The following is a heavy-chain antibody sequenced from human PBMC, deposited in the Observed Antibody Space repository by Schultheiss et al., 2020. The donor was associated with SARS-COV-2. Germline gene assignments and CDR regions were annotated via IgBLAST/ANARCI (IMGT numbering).Heavy chain of an antibody. D-gene: IGHD2-15*01. Sequence: SGPTLVKPTQTLTLTCTFSGFSLSTSGMCVSWIRQPPGKALEWLALIYWDDDKRYSPSLKSRLTITKDSSKNQVVLTMTNMDPVDTATYYCTRRYWHQFDYWGQGTLVTVSS. J-gene: IGHJ4*02. V-gene: IGHV2-5*08. CDR3: TRRYWHQFDY. CDR2: IYWDDDK. CDR1: GFSLSTSGMC.